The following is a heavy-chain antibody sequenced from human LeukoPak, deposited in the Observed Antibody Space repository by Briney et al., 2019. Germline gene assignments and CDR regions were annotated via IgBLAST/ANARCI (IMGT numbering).Heavy chain of an antibody. D-gene: IGHD3-10*01. V-gene: IGHV4-4*07. CDR2: IYTSGST. CDR1: GGSISSYY. CDR3: ARALVRGAPRVWFDP. Sequence: SETPSLTCTVSGGSISSYYWSWIRQPAGKGLEWIGRIYTSGSTNYNPSLKSRVTMSVDTSKNQFSLKLSSVTAADTAVYYCARALVRGAPRVWFDPWGQGTLVTVSS. J-gene: IGHJ5*02.